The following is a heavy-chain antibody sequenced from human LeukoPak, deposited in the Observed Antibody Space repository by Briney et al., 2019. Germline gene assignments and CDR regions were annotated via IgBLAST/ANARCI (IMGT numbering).Heavy chain of an antibody. Sequence: SETLSLTCTVSGGSVSSGSYYWSWIRQPPGKGLEWNGYIYYSGSTNCNPSLKSRVTISVDTSKNQFSLKLSSVTAADTAVYYCARVRSAYCGGDCYNFDYWGQGTLVTVSS. J-gene: IGHJ4*02. V-gene: IGHV4-61*01. CDR2: IYYSGST. CDR3: ARVRSAYCGGDCYNFDY. CDR1: GGSVSSGSYY. D-gene: IGHD2-21*02.